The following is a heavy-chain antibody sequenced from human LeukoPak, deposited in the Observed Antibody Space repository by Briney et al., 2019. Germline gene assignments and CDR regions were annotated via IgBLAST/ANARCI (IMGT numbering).Heavy chain of an antibody. V-gene: IGHV2-5*02. CDR2: IYWDDDK. Sequence: ESGPTLVNPTQTLTLTCTFSGFSLSTSGVGLGWIRQPPGKALEWLALIYWDDDKRYSPSLKSRLTITKDTSKNQVVLTMTNMDPVDTATYYCAHLIYGSGSYYNPSADNWFDPWGQGTLVTVSS. CDR3: AHLIYGSGSYYNPSADNWFDP. CDR1: GFSLSTSGVG. D-gene: IGHD3-10*01. J-gene: IGHJ5*02.